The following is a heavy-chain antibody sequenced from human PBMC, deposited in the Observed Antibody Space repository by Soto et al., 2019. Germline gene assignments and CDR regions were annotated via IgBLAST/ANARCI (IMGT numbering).Heavy chain of an antibody. Sequence: EVQLVESGGGLVQPGGSLRLPCAASGFTFSTYWMTWVRQPPGKGLEWVASINQDGSERYYVDSVRGRFTISRDNAKNSLYLQMNSLRGEDTAVYFFVCGGNFFVYWGQGTLVTVSP. V-gene: IGHV3-7*01. CDR3: VCGGNFFVY. CDR1: GFTFSTYW. J-gene: IGHJ4*02. D-gene: IGHD3-16*01. CDR2: INQDGSER.